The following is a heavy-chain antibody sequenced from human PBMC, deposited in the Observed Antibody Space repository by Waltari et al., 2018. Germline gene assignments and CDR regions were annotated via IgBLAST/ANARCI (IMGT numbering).Heavy chain of an antibody. D-gene: IGHD3-9*01. J-gene: IGHJ5*02. Sequence: EVQLVESGGGLVQPGGSLRLSCAASGFTFSSYAMSWVHQAPGKGLEWVSAISGSGGSTYYADSVNGRFTISRDNSKNTLYLQMNSLRAEDTAVYYCAKGLDYDILTGYYPDPWGQGTLVTVSS. CDR2: ISGSGGST. CDR1: GFTFSSYA. V-gene: IGHV3-23*04. CDR3: AKGLDYDILTGYYPDP.